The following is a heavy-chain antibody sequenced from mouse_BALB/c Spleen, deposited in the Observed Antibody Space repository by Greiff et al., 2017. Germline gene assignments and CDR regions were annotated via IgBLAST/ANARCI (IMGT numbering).Heavy chain of an antibody. J-gene: IGHJ4*01. CDR3: ARVLGEMDY. CDR2: IYPGNVNT. D-gene: IGHD4-1*01. Sequence: LQESGPELVKPGASVRISCKASGYTFTSYYIHWVKQRPGQGLEWIGWIYPGNVNTKYNEKFKGKATLTADKSSSTAYMQLSSLTSEDSAVYFCARVLGEMDYWGQGTSVTVSS. CDR1: GYTFTSYY. V-gene: IGHV1S56*01.